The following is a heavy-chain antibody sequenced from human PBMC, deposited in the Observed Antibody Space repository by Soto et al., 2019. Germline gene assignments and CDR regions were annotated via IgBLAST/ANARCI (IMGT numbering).Heavy chain of an antibody. D-gene: IGHD6-19*01. CDR3: ASSVGWYAIDY. J-gene: IGHJ4*02. Sequence: VLLQESGPGLVRPSGTLSLSCVVSGVSIGSNYYWGWVRQSPGKGLEWLGDMSHIGSANYNPSLKSLVTIPMDNSQNQFSVKLNSATAADTPVYYCASSVGWYAIDYWGQGTLVLVYS. V-gene: IGHV4-4*02. CDR1: GVSIGSNYY. CDR2: MSHIGSA.